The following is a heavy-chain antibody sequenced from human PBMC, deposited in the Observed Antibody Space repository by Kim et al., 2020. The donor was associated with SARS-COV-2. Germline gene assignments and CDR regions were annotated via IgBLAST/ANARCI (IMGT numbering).Heavy chain of an antibody. CDR3: VRDGGYCTNGICYSVLDY. V-gene: IGHV3-7*01. CDR1: GFTFNSKY. J-gene: IGHJ4*02. CDR2: INEDGSKK. D-gene: IGHD2-8*01. Sequence: GGSLRLSCIASGFTFNSKYMTWVRQAPGKGLEWVADINEDGSKKHYVDSVKGRFTISRDNAKNSLYLQMNSLRAEDTAVYYCVRDGGYCTNGICYSVLDYWGQGTLVTVSS.